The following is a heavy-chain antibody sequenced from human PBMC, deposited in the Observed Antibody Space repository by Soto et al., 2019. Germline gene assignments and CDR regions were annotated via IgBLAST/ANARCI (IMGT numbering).Heavy chain of an antibody. J-gene: IGHJ6*02. CDR1: GYTFTGYY. CDR3: ARESVVPAAMRTYYYYGMDV. D-gene: IGHD2-2*01. Sequence: VSVKVSCKASGYTFTGYYMHWVRQAPGQGLEWMGWINPNSGGTNYAQKFQGWVTMTRDTSISTAYMELSRLRSDDTAVYYCARESVVPAAMRTYYYYGMDVWGQGTTVTVS. CDR2: INPNSGGT. V-gene: IGHV1-2*04.